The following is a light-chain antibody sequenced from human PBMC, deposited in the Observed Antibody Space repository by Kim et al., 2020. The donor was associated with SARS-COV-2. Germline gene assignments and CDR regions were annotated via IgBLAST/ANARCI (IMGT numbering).Light chain of an antibody. Sequence: EIVLTQSPATLSLSPGDRATLSCRASQSLSDYLAWYQHKPGQAPRLLIYDASNRATGIPARFSGSGSGTDFTLTISSLEPEDFGVYYCQQRTNWPTFGGGTKVDIK. CDR1: QSLSDY. J-gene: IGKJ4*01. CDR3: QQRTNWPT. CDR2: DAS. V-gene: IGKV3-11*01.